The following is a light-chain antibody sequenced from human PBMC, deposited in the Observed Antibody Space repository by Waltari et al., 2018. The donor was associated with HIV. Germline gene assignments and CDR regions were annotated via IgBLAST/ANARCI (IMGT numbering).Light chain of an antibody. CDR1: RSHIGSNY. Sequence: QSVLTQPPSASGTPGQRVTISCSGARSHIGSNYVYWYQQLPGTAPKLLIYRNNQRPSGVPDRFSASKSGTSASLAISGLRSEDEADYYCAAWDVSLRGAYVFGTGTKVAVL. J-gene: IGLJ1*01. CDR2: RNN. CDR3: AAWDVSLRGAYV. V-gene: IGLV1-47*01.